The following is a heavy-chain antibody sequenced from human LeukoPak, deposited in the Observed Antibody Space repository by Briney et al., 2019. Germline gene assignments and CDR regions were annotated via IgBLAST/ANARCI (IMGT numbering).Heavy chain of an antibody. CDR2: INHSGST. CDR3: ARGSSYGPFDL. D-gene: IGHD5-18*01. J-gene: IGHJ2*01. CDR1: GGSFSGYY. V-gene: IGHV4-34*01. Sequence: SETLSLTCAVYGGSFSGYYWSWIRQPPGKGLEWIGEINHSGSTNYNPSLKSRVTISVDTSKNQFSLKLSSVTAADTAVYYCARGSSYGPFDLWGRGTLVTVSS.